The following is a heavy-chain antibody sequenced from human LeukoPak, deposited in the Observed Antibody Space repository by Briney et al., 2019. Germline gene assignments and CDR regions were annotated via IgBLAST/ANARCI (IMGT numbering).Heavy chain of an antibody. CDR1: GYSISSGYY. D-gene: IGHD3-10*01. J-gene: IGHJ4*02. Sequence: SETLSLTRTVSGYSISSGYYWGWIRQPPGKGLEWIGSIYHSGSTYYNPSLKSRVTISVDTSKNQFSLKLSSVTAADTAVYYCARETGELPYYSDYWGQGTLVTVSS. V-gene: IGHV4-38-2*02. CDR3: ARETGELPYYSDY. CDR2: IYHSGST.